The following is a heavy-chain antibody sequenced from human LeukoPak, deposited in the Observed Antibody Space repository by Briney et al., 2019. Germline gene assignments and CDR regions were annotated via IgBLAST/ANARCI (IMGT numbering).Heavy chain of an antibody. CDR2: ISGSGGST. CDR3: AKDDPSMVRGVITFFDY. J-gene: IGHJ4*02. D-gene: IGHD3-10*01. CDR1: GFTFSSYA. Sequence: GGSLRLSCAAPGFTFSSYAMSWVRQAPGKGLEWDSAISGSGGSTYYADSVKGRFTISRDNSKNTLYLQMNSLRAEDTAVYYCAKDDPSMVRGVITFFDYWGQGTLVTVSS. V-gene: IGHV3-23*01.